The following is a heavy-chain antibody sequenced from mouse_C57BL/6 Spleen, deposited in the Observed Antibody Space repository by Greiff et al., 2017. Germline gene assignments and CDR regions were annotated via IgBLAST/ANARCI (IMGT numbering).Heavy chain of an antibody. J-gene: IGHJ2*01. CDR1: GFTFRSYA. D-gene: IGHD1-1*01. Sequence: EVQGVESGGGLVKPGGSLKLSCAASGFTFRSYAMSWVRQTPEKRLEWVATISDGGSYTYYPDNVKGRFTISRDNAKNNLYLQMSHLKSEDTAMYYCARGGTTVVDYFDYWGQGTTLTVSS. CDR2: ISDGGSYT. CDR3: ARGGTTVVDYFDY. V-gene: IGHV5-4*01.